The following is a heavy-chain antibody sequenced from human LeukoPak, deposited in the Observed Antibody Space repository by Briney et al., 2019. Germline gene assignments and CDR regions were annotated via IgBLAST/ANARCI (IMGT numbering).Heavy chain of an antibody. CDR2: INHSGST. V-gene: IGHV4-34*01. Sequence: SETLSLTCAVYGGSLSGYYWSWVRQPPGKGLEWIGEINHSGSTNYNPSLKSRVTISVDTSKNQFSLKLSSVTAADTAVYYCARALRGYSYGFYYYYGMDVWGQGTTVTVSS. CDR3: ARALRGYSYGFYYYYGMDV. J-gene: IGHJ6*02. CDR1: GGSLSGYY. D-gene: IGHD5-18*01.